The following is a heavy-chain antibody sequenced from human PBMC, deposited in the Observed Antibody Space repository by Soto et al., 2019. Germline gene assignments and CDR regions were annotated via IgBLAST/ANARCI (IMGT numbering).Heavy chain of an antibody. Sequence: EVQLVESGGGLVQPGGSLRLSCAASGFTFSSSWMHWVRQPPGKGLVWVSRINIDGGTTDYADSVKGRFTISRDNAKNTLYLQMSSLGAEDTAVYYCARDSRYCNSISCYSLFENWGQGTPVTVSS. CDR3: ARDSRYCNSISCYSLFEN. J-gene: IGHJ4*02. V-gene: IGHV3-74*01. CDR2: INIDGGTT. D-gene: IGHD2-2*01. CDR1: GFTFSSSW.